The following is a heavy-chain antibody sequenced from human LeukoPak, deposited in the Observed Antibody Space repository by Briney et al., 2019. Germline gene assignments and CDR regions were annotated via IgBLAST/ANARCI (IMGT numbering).Heavy chain of an antibody. D-gene: IGHD3-10*01. CDR1: GFNFSNYW. V-gene: IGHV3-7*01. J-gene: IGHJ4*02. CDR2: IKKDGSEK. CDR3: AKGDDGDSGSYSGFDY. Sequence: GGSLRLSCAASGFNFSNYWMSWVRQAPGKGLEWVANIKKDGSEKYHVDSVKGRFTISRDNAKNSLYLQMDTLRGEDTAVYYCAKGDDGDSGSYSGFDYWGQGTLVTVSS.